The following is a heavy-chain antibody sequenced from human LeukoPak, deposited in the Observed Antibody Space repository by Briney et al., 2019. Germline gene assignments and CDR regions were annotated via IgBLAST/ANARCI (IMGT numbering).Heavy chain of an antibody. CDR2: INPHSGGT. Sequence: GASVKGSCKASGDTFTDYYIHWVRQAPGQGLVWMGWINPHSGGTHYAQKFQGRVTMTRDTSISTAYMELSRLRSDDTAVYYCAPSDSGDLRSAFDIWGQGTMVTVYS. CDR3: APSDSGDLRSAFDI. CDR1: GDTFTDYY. V-gene: IGHV1-2*02. J-gene: IGHJ3*02. D-gene: IGHD7-27*01.